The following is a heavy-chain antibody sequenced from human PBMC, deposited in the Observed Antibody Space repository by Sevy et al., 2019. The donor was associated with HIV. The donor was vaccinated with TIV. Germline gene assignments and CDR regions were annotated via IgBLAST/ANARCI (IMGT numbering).Heavy chain of an antibody. D-gene: IGHD7-27*01. V-gene: IGHV3-30*18. J-gene: IGHJ5*02. CDR2: MSYDGSNQ. CDR1: GFTFSDYA. Sequence: GGSLRLSCAASGFTFSDYAMHWVRLAPGKGLEWVALMSYDGSNQYYADSVKGRFTISRDNSKNTLYLQMNSLRAEDTAVYYCAKGDGALTGIDPWGQGTLVTVSS. CDR3: AKGDGALTGIDP.